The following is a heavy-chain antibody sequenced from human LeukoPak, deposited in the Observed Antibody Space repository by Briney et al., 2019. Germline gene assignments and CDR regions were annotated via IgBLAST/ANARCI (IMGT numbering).Heavy chain of an antibody. CDR3: ARQALVAAAGNYYYYGMDV. V-gene: IGHV5-51*01. CDR2: IYPGDSDT. D-gene: IGHD6-13*01. J-gene: IGHJ6*02. CDR1: GYRFTSYW. Sequence: GESLQISFQGPGYRFTSYWIGWVRQMPGKGLEWMGIIYPGDSDTRYSPSFQGQVTISADKSISTAYLQWSSLKASDTAMYYCARQALVAAAGNYYYYGMDVWGQGTTVTVSS.